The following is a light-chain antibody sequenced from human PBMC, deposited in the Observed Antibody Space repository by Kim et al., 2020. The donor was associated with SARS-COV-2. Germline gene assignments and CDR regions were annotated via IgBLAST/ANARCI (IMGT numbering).Light chain of an antibody. J-gene: IGLJ3*02. Sequence: SSELTQDPAVSVALGQTVRITCQGDSLRSYYASWYQQKPGQAPVLVIYGKNSRPSGIPDRFSGSSSGNTASLTITGAQAADEADYYCNSRESSGAPWVFGGGTQLTVL. V-gene: IGLV3-19*01. CDR2: GKN. CDR1: SLRSYY. CDR3: NSRESSGAPWV.